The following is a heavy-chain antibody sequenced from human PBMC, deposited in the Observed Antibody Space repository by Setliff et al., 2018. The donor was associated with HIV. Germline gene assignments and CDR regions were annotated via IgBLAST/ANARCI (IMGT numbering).Heavy chain of an antibody. V-gene: IGHV1-2*02. J-gene: IGHJ4*02. Sequence: ASVKVSCKASGYTFTGYYMHWVRQAPGQGLEWMGWINPNNGGTNYAQKFQGRVTMTRDTSISTAYMELSRLRSDDTAVYYCATRVYSYGYFDYWGQGTLVTVSS. CDR2: INPNNGGT. CDR3: ATRVYSYGYFDY. CDR1: GYTFTGYY. D-gene: IGHD5-18*01.